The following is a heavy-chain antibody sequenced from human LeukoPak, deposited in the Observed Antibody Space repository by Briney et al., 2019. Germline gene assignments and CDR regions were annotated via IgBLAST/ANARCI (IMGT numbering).Heavy chain of an antibody. V-gene: IGHV4-59*01. CDR2: IYYSGIT. CDR3: AGGYYFGS. CDR1: GGSISSYY. D-gene: IGHD3-9*01. J-gene: IGHJ1*01. Sequence: SETLSLTCTVSGGSISSYYWSWIRQPPGKGLEWIGYIYYSGITNYNPSLKSRVSMSVDTSKNQFSLKLSSVTVADTAVYFCAGGYYFGSWGQGILVAVSS.